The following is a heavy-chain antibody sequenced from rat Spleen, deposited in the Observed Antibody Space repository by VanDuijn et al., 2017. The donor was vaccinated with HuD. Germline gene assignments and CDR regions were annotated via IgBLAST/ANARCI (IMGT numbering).Heavy chain of an antibody. J-gene: IGHJ2*01. CDR2: IWNTGGT. V-gene: IGHV2-41*01. Sequence: QVQLKESGPGLVHPSRTLSLTCTVSGFSLMNYGVSWVRQPPGKDLEWMGVIWNTGGTQYNSALKSRLSINKDTSKSQVFLKMSSLQTEDTATYYCARDSGAYWGQGVMVTVSS. CDR1: GFSLMNYG. D-gene: IGHD1-1*01. CDR3: ARDSGAY.